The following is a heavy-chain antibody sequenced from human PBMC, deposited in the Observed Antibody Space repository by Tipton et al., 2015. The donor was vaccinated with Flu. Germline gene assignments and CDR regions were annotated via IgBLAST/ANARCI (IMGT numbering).Heavy chain of an antibody. D-gene: IGHD1-26*01. V-gene: IGHV4-38-2*01. J-gene: IGHJ4*02. CDR3: ARQLSVGATSGFDY. CDR1: GYSISSGYY. CDR2: IYHSGST. Sequence: TLSLTCAVSGYSISSGYYWGWIRQPPGKGLEWIGSIYHSGSTYYNPSPKSRVTISVDTSKNQFSLKLSSVTAADTAVYYCARQLSVGATSGFDYWGQGTLVTVSS.